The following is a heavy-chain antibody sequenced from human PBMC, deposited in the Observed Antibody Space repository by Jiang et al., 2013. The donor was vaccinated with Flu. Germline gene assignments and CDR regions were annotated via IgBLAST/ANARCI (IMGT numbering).Heavy chain of an antibody. D-gene: IGHD3-16*02. V-gene: IGHV1-46*01. CDR2: INPSGGST. CDR3: ARDGMITFGGVIVSPQGNNWFDP. Sequence: QLVESGAEVKKPGASVKVSCKASGYTFTSYYMHWVRQAPGQGLEWMGIINPSGGSTSYAQKFQGRVTMTRDTSTSTVYMELSSLRSEDTAVYYCARDGMITFGGVIVSPQGNNWFDPWGQGTLVTVSS. J-gene: IGHJ5*02. CDR1: GYTFTSYY.